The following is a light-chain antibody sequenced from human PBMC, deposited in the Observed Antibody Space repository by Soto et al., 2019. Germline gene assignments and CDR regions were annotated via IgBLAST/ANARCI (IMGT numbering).Light chain of an antibody. CDR3: QQYGSSPTWT. V-gene: IGKV3-20*01. CDR1: QSVSSN. J-gene: IGKJ1*01. CDR2: GAS. Sequence: EIAMTQSPSTLSLSPGERATLSWRPSQSVSSNLAWYQQKPGQAPRLLIYGASSRATGIPDRFSGSGSGTDLTLTISRLEPEDFAVYYCQQYGSSPTWTFGQGTKVDIK.